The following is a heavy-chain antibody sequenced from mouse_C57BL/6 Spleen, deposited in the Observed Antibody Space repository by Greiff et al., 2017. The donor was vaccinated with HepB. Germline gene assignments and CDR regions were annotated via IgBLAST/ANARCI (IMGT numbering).Heavy chain of an antibody. D-gene: IGHD1-1*01. V-gene: IGHV5-16*01. J-gene: IGHJ3*01. CDR1: GFTFSDYY. CDR2: INYDGSST. Sequence: EVKLMESEGGLVQPGSSMKLSCTASGFTFSDYYMAWVRQVPEKGLEWVANINYDGSSTYYLDSLKSRFIISRDNAKNILYLQMSSLKSEDTATYYCARDRDYYGSSLAWFAYWGQGTLVTVSA. CDR3: ARDRDYYGSSLAWFAY.